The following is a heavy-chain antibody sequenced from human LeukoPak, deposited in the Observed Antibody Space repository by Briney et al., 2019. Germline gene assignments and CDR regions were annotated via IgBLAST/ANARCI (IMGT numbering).Heavy chain of an antibody. Sequence: GGSLGLSCAASGFTFRNYVIHWVRQAPGKGLEWVAVTSSDLNVKLYADSVKGRFTISRDNSRSTLYLQINSLRPEDTAIYYCAREGYYGSGSPPSLYFDYWGQGTLVTVSS. D-gene: IGHD3-10*01. V-gene: IGHV3-30-3*01. J-gene: IGHJ4*02. CDR3: AREGYYGSGSPPSLYFDY. CDR2: TSSDLNVK. CDR1: GFTFRNYV.